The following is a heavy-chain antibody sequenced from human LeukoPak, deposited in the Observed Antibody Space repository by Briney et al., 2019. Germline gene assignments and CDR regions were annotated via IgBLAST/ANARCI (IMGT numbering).Heavy chain of an antibody. CDR3: AREGLRGEVGFDY. Sequence: PSETLSLTCTVSGGSISSSSYYWGWIRQPPGKGLEWIGSIYYSGSTYYNPSLKSRVTISVDTSKNQFSLKLSSVTAADTAVYYCAREGLRGEVGFDYWGQGTLVTVSS. J-gene: IGHJ4*02. V-gene: IGHV4-39*07. CDR2: IYYSGST. D-gene: IGHD3-10*01. CDR1: GGSISSSSYY.